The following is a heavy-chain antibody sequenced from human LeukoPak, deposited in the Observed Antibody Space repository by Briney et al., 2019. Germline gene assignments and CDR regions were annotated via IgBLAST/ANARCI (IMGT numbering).Heavy chain of an antibody. CDR3: ARRGGFNSANFDY. Sequence: GGSLRLSCAASGFTFSSYGMHWVRQAPGKGLEWVAFIRYDGSNKYYADSVKGRFTISRDNSRNTLYLQMNSLRAEDTAVYYCARRGGFNSANFDYWGQGTLVTVSS. CDR2: IRYDGSNK. D-gene: IGHD4-23*01. V-gene: IGHV3-30*02. CDR1: GFTFSSYG. J-gene: IGHJ4*02.